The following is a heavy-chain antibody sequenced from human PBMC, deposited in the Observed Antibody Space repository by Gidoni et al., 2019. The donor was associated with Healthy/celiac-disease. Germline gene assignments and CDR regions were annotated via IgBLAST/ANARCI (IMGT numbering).Heavy chain of an antibody. CDR1: GFTFSSYA. Sequence: EVQLLASGGGLVQPGGSLRISCAASGFTFSSYAMSWVRQAPGKGLEWVSVTSGSGGSTYYAASVKGRFTISRDNSKNTLYLQMNSLRAEDTAVYYCAKYSSSQFDYWGQGTLVTVSS. J-gene: IGHJ4*02. V-gene: IGHV3-23*01. D-gene: IGHD6-13*01. CDR2: TSGSGGST. CDR3: AKYSSSQFDY.